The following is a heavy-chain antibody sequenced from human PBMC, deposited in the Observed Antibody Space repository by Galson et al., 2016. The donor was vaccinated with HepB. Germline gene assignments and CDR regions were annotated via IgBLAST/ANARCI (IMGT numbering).Heavy chain of an antibody. D-gene: IGHD5-12*01. J-gene: IGHJ4*02. CDR1: GGSINSGSYY. CDR2: FYTSGNP. Sequence: TLSLTCTVSGGSINSGSYYWSWIRQPAGKGLEWIGRFYTSGNPIYNPSLISRVTIWLDRSKNQLTLNLGSVTAADTAVYYCGVYSGYDGVGQWGQGTLVTVSS. V-gene: IGHV4-61*02. CDR3: GVYSGYDGVGQ.